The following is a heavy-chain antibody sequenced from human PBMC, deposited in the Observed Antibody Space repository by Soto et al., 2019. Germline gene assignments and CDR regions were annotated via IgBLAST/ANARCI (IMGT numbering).Heavy chain of an antibody. J-gene: IGHJ2*01. V-gene: IGHV1-69*01. CDR3: ARRRLGYGSWYFDL. CDR2: NLPLFNIS. CDR1: GGGLRRYT. Sequence: QGQLVQAGAEGKEPGSSGKVFCKASGGGLRRYTISWVRQAPGKGPEWMGGNLPLFNISNYAQKFQGRVTITADEPTSTAYMDLSNLTSEDTAVYYCARRRLGYGSWYFDLWGRGTLITVSS. D-gene: IGHD3-10*01.